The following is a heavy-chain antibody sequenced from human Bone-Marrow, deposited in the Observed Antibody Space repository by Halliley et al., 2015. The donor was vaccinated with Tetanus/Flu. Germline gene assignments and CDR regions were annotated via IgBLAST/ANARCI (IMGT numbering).Heavy chain of an antibody. Sequence: SLSYGDADDTYYADSVKGRFIISRDKTRDFVYLQMNNLRLEDTALYYCGQGGYDVSAGYYPIDYWGQGTPVTVSS. V-gene: IGHV3-43*02. D-gene: IGHD3-9*01. J-gene: IGHJ4*02. CDR3: GQGGYDVSAGYYPIDY. CDR2: SYGDADDT.